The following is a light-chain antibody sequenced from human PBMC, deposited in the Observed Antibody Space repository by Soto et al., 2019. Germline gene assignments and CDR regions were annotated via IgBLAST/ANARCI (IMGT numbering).Light chain of an antibody. V-gene: IGLV1-51*01. CDR1: SSNIGGNS. J-gene: IGLJ1*01. CDR3: GSWDSSLSAYV. CDR2: DDD. Sequence: QSVLTQPPSVSAAPGQRVTISCSGSSSNIGGNSVSWYQQLPGTAPKLLIYDDDKRPSGIPDRFSGSKSGTSATLGITGFHTGDEADYYCGSWDSSLSAYVFGTGPKFTVL.